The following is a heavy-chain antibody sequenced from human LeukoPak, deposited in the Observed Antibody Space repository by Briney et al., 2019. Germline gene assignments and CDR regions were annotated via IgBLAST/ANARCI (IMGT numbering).Heavy chain of an antibody. D-gene: IGHD4-17*01. CDR1: GYTFIGYY. CDR3: ARSLYGDYFFDY. J-gene: IGHJ4*02. CDR2: FNPNTGGT. Sequence: GPSVKVSCKTAGYTFIGYYMHWVRQAPGPGLEWMGRFNPNTGGTSYAQKFQDRVTMTRDTSISTAYMEVSRLRSDDTAVYYCARSLYGDYFFDYWGQGTLVTVSS. V-gene: IGHV1-2*06.